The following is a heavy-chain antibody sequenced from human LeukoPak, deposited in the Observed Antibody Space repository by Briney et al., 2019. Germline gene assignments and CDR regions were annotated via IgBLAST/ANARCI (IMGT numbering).Heavy chain of an antibody. J-gene: IGHJ4*02. CDR1: GFTFGSYG. CDR3: AKDSLRYCSGGSCYFDY. V-gene: IGHV3-30*02. CDR2: IRYDGSNK. D-gene: IGHD2-15*01. Sequence: AGGSLRLSCAASGFTFGSYGMHWVRQAPGKGLEWVAFIRYDGSNKYYADSVKGRFTISRDNSKNTLYLQMNSLRAEDTAVYYCAKDSLRYCSGGSCYFDYWGQGTLVTVSS.